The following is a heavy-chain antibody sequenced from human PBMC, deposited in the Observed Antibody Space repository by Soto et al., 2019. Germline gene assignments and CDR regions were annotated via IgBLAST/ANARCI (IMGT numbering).Heavy chain of an antibody. D-gene: IGHD2-15*01. CDR3: AKDEGYCSGGSCSWPYYYYYGMDV. V-gene: IGHV3-30*18. CDR1: GFTFSSYG. CDR2: ISYDGSNK. Sequence: GGSLRLSCAASGFTFSSYGMHWVRQAPGKGLEWVAVISYDGSNKYYADSVKGRFIISRDNSKNTLYLQMNSLRAEDTAVYYCAKDEGYCSGGSCSWPYYYYYGMDVWGQGTTVTVSS. J-gene: IGHJ6*02.